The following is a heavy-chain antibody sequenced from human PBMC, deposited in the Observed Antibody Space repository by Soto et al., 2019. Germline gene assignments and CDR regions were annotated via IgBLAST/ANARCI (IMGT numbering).Heavy chain of an antibody. Sequence: QVQLVESGGGVVQPGRSLTLSCTVSGFTFRSHSMHWVRQAPGKGLEWLAVISTNGNVKYYADSVKGRFTTSRDNSENILYLQMNSLGAEDTAVYYCAKEFGHELLFFDFWGQGALVAVSS. D-gene: IGHD3-16*01. CDR2: ISTNGNVK. CDR1: GFTFRSHS. CDR3: AKEFGHELLFFDF. J-gene: IGHJ4*02. V-gene: IGHV3-30*18.